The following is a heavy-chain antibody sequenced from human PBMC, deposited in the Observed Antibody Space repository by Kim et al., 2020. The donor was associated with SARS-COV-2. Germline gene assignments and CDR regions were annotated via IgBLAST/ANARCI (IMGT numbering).Heavy chain of an antibody. V-gene: IGHV4-34*01. CDR3: ARAPEFEDY. CDR2: INHSGST. J-gene: IGHJ4*02. Sequence: SETLSLTCAVYGGSFSGYYWSWIRQPPGKGLEWIGEINHSGSTNYNPSLKSRVTISVDTSKNQFSLKLSSVTAADTAVYYCARAPEFEDYWGQGTLVTVSS. CDR1: GGSFSGYY.